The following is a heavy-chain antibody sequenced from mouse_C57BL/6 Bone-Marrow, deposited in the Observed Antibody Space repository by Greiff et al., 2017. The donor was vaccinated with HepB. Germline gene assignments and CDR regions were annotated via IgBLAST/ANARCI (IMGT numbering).Heavy chain of an antibody. D-gene: IGHD2-4*01. Sequence: VQLQQSGPELVKPGASVKISCKASGYAFSSSWMNWVKQRPGKGLEWIGRIYPGDGDTNYNGKFKGKATLTADKSSSTAYMQLSSLTSEDSAVYFCARVIYYDYDVGNYYAMDYWGQGTSVTVSS. J-gene: IGHJ4*01. CDR1: GYAFSSSW. V-gene: IGHV1-82*01. CDR3: ARVIYYDYDVGNYYAMDY. CDR2: IYPGDGDT.